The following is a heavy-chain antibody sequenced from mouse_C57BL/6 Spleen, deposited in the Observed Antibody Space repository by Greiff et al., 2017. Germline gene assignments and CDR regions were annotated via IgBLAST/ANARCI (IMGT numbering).Heavy chain of an antibody. CDR1: GYTFTSYW. Sequence: QVHVKQPGAELVKPGASVKMSCKASGYTFTSYWITWVKQRPGQGLEWIGDIYPGSGSTNYNEKFKSKATLTVDTSSSTAYMQLSSLTSEDSAVYDCARVYGSSPWYFDVWGTGTTVTVSS. D-gene: IGHD1-1*01. J-gene: IGHJ1*03. V-gene: IGHV1-55*01. CDR2: IYPGSGST. CDR3: ARVYGSSPWYFDV.